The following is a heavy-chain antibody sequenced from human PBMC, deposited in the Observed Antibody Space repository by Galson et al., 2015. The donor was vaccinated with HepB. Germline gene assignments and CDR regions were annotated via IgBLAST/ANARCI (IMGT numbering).Heavy chain of an antibody. CDR3: SRGQTAMGDY. D-gene: IGHD5-18*01. V-gene: IGHV3-48*02. Sequence: SLRLSCAVSGFTLNIYSMNWVRQAPGKGLEWVSYISSSTTIYYADSVKGRFTISRDNAKNSLYLQMNRLRDEDTAVYYCSRGQTAMGDYWGQGTLVTVSS. CDR2: ISSSTTI. J-gene: IGHJ4*02. CDR1: GFTLNIYS.